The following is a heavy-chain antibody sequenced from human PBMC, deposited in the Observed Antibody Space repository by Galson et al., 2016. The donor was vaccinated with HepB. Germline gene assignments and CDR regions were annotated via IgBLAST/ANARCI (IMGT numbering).Heavy chain of an antibody. V-gene: IGHV5-51*03. CDR1: GYSFTNNW. CDR3: ARRGAYGYFTWYFDL. Sequence: QSGAEVTKPGESLKISCKGFGYSFTNNWIGWVRQMPGKGLEWMGIIYPGDSETKYSPSFQGQVTISADRSISTAYLQWSGLKASDTAMYYCARRGAYGYFTWYFDLWGRGTLVTVSS. J-gene: IGHJ2*01. CDR2: IYPGDSET. D-gene: IGHD5-24*01.